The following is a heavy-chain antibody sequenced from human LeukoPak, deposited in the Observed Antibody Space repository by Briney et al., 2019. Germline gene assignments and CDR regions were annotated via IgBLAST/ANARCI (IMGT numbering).Heavy chain of an antibody. CDR1: GFIVSQNY. V-gene: IGHV3-11*04. J-gene: IGHJ3*02. CDR3: ARDLRWLGGDDAFDI. CDR2: ISSSSSTI. D-gene: IGHD4-23*01. Sequence: PGGSLRLSCAASGFIVSQNYMSWVRQAPGKGLEWVSYISSSSSTIYYADSVKGRFTISRDNAKNSLYLQMNSLRAEDTAVYYCARDLRWLGGDDAFDIWGQGTMVTVSS.